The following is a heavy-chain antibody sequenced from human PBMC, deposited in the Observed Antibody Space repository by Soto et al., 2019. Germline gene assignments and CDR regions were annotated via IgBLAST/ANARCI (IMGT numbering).Heavy chain of an antibody. CDR2: IYSIGNT. Sequence: PSETLSLTCTVSGASIRSSAYWGWIRQPPGKGLEWIGSIYSIGNTYYNPSLKSGVTISADTSKKQFSLNLISVTAADTAVYYCRRSSRYSTDVWGQGITVTVSS. J-gene: IGHJ6*02. CDR3: RRSSRYSTDV. D-gene: IGHD6-19*01. V-gene: IGHV4-39*01. CDR1: GASIRSSAY.